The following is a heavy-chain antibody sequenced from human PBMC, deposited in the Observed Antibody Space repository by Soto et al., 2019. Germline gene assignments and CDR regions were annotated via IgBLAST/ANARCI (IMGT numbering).Heavy chain of an antibody. CDR3: AGGLSGDKVDQ. CDR1: GVSISDDNYY. Sequence: QVQLQESGPGLVKPSQTLSLTCTVSGVSISDDNYYWSWIRQPPGKDLEWIGHIYNRGNTYNNPSLRSRLTISLDTSKSTLSLNLISVTAADTAVYYCAGGLSGDKVDQWGQGTLVTVSS. CDR2: IYNRGNT. D-gene: IGHD2-21*01. J-gene: IGHJ4*02. V-gene: IGHV4-30-4*01.